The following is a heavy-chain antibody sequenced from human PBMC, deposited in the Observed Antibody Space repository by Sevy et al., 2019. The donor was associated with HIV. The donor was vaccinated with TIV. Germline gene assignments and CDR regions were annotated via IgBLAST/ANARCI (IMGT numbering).Heavy chain of an antibody. V-gene: IGHV4-59*01. CDR1: GGSISSYY. CDR3: AGEVAAAGSWWFDP. J-gene: IGHJ5*02. CDR2: IYYSGST. Sequence: SETLSLTCTVSGGSISSYYWSWIRQPPGKGLEWIGYIYYSGSTNYNPSLKSRVTISVDTSKNQFSLKLSSVTAADTAVYYRAGEVAAAGSWWFDPWGQGTLVTVSS. D-gene: IGHD6-13*01.